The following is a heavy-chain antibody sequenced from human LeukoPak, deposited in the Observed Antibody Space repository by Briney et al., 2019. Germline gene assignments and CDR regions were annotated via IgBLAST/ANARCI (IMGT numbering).Heavy chain of an antibody. Sequence: PGGSLRLSCAASGFTFSSYGMHWVRQAPGKGLEWVSSISSSSSYIYYADSVKGRFTISRDNAKDSLYLQMNSLRAEDTAVYYCARASDYGDYIDYWGQGTLVTVSS. CDR3: ARASDYGDYIDY. CDR2: ISSSSSYI. CDR1: GFTFSSYG. J-gene: IGHJ4*02. V-gene: IGHV3-21*01. D-gene: IGHD4-17*01.